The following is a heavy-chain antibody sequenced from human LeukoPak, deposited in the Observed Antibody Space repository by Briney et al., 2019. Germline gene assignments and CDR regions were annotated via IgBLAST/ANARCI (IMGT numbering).Heavy chain of an antibody. CDR1: GYTFTSYY. CDR2: INPSGGST. J-gene: IGHJ2*01. CDR3: ARSYNWNPPGL. V-gene: IGHV1-46*01. D-gene: IGHD1-20*01. Sequence: ASVKVSCKASGYTFTSYYMHLVRQAPGQGPEWMGIINPSGGSTSYAQKFQGRVTMTRDTSTSTVYMELSSLRSEDTAVYYCARSYNWNPPGLWGRGTLVTVSS.